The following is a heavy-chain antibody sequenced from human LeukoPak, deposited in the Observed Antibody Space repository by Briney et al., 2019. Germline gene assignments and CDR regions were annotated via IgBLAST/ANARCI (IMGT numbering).Heavy chain of an antibody. Sequence: GSLRLSCAASGFTLSSYSMNWVRQAPGKGLEWVSSISSSSSYIYYADSVKGRFTISRDNAKNSLYLQMNSLRAEDTAVYYCARDGVTMIVVVPLDYWGQGTLVTVSS. CDR2: ISSSSSYI. D-gene: IGHD3-22*01. CDR1: GFTLSSYS. J-gene: IGHJ4*02. V-gene: IGHV3-21*01. CDR3: ARDGVTMIVVVPLDY.